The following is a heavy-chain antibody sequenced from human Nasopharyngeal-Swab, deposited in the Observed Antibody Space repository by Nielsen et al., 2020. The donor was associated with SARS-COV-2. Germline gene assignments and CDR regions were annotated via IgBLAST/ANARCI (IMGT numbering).Heavy chain of an antibody. CDR3: AKDRATYYYYYGMDV. J-gene: IGHJ6*02. CDR2: ISYDGSNK. D-gene: IGHD3-10*01. CDR1: GFTFSSYG. Sequence: GESLKISCAASGFTFSSYGMHWVRQAPGKGLEWVAVISYDGSNKYYADSVKGRFTISRDNSKNTLYLQMNSLRAEDTAVYYCAKDRATYYYYYGMDVWGQGTTVTVS. V-gene: IGHV3-30*18.